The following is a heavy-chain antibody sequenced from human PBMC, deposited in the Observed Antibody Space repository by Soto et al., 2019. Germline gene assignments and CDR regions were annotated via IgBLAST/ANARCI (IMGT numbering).Heavy chain of an antibody. CDR3: ARGMVQLAAGTFLLANWFDP. CDR2: IIPILGIA. CDR1: GSTFSSYT. J-gene: IGHJ5*02. Sequence: PVKVSCKPSGSTFSSYTISWVRQAPGQGLEWMGRIIPILGIANYAQKFQGRVTITADKSTSTAYMELSSLRSEDTAVYYCARGMVQLAAGTFLLANWFDPWGQGTLVTISS. V-gene: IGHV1-69*02. D-gene: IGHD6-13*01.